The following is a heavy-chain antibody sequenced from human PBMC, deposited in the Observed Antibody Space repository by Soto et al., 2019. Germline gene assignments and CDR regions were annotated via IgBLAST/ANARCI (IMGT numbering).Heavy chain of an antibody. V-gene: IGHV2-5*01. CDR3: AHGLELLGGYYYSARDV. CDR2: IYWNDDK. CDR1: GFSLSTSGVG. Sequence: APLGNAAQTLTLTCTFSGFSLSTSGVGVGWIRQPPGKAREWLALIYWNDDKRYSPSLKSRLTITKDTSKNQVVLTMTNMDPVDTATYYCAHGLELLGGYYYSARDVWGHGT. D-gene: IGHD1-7*01. J-gene: IGHJ6*02.